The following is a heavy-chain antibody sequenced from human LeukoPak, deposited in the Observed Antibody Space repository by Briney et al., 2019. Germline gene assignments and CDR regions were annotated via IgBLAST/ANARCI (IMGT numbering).Heavy chain of an antibody. Sequence: GGSLRLSCGASGFTFSHYGMHWVRQTPGKGLEWVAGIWYDGSNKYYADSVKGRFTISRDNSKNTLYLQINSLRDEDTAVYYCARYGENKVLDFWGQGTMVTVSS. V-gene: IGHV3-33*01. D-gene: IGHD4/OR15-4a*01. CDR3: ARYGENKVLDF. CDR2: IWYDGSNK. CDR1: GFTFSHYG. J-gene: IGHJ3*01.